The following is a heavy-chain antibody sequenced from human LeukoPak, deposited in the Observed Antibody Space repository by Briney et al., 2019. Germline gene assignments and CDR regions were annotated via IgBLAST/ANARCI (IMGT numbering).Heavy chain of an antibody. CDR3: ARGIVAYYYDSSGTAWDY. D-gene: IGHD3-22*01. V-gene: IGHV1-8*01. CDR1: GYTFTSYD. CDR2: MNPNSGNT. Sequence: ASVEVSCKASGYTFTSYDINWVRQATGQGLEWMGWMNPNSGNTGYAQKFQGRVTMTRNTSISTAYMELSSLRSEDTAVYYCARGIVAYYYDSSGTAWDYWGQGTLVTVSS. J-gene: IGHJ4*02.